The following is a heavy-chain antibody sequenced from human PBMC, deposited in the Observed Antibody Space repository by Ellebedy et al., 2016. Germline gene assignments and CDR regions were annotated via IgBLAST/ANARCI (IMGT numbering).Heavy chain of an antibody. CDR3: AKDLAWDLLGYVAFDI. CDR1: GFTFSNYA. CDR2: ISGSGGST. Sequence: GESLKISXAASGFTFSNYAMSWVRQAPGKGLEWVSAISGSGGSTYYADSVKGRFTISRDNAKNSLYLQMNSLRPEDSALYYCAKDLAWDLLGYVAFDIWGQGTMVTVSS. V-gene: IGHV3-23*01. D-gene: IGHD1-26*01. J-gene: IGHJ3*02.